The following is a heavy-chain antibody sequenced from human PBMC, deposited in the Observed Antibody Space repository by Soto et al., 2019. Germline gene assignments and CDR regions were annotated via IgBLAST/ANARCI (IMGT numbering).Heavy chain of an antibody. Sequence: QVQLVQSGAEVKKPGASVKVSCKASGYTFTSYDINWVRQATGQGLEWMGWMNPNSGNRGYAQKFQGRVTMTRDTSISTAYMEGSILRSEDTAVYYCARGQDYYDSSGYNDYWGQGTLVTVSS. CDR2: MNPNSGNR. CDR3: ARGQDYYDSSGYNDY. D-gene: IGHD3-22*01. V-gene: IGHV1-8*01. CDR1: GYTFTSYD. J-gene: IGHJ4*02.